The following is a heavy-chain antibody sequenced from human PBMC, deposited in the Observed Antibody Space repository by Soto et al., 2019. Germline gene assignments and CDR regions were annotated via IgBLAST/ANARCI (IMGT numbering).Heavy chain of an antibody. D-gene: IGHD3-16*02. CDR2: ISYDGSNK. J-gene: IGHJ4*02. CDR1: GFTFSSYA. CDR3: AGRPRYAYVCESYRDSWDVHDY. Sequence: GGSLSLSCAASGFTFSSYAMHWVRQAPGKGLEWVAVISYDGSNKYYADSVKGRFTISRDNSKNTLYLQMNSLRAEDTAVYYCAGRPRYAYVCESYRDSWDVHDYWGQGTLVTVSS. V-gene: IGHV3-30-3*01.